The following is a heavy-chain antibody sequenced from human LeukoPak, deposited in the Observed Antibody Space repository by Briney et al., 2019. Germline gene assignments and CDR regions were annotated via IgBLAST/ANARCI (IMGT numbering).Heavy chain of an antibody. CDR2: ISYDGSNK. V-gene: IGHV3-30*03. J-gene: IGHJ5*02. CDR3: AREGAYSSGWSNWFDP. CDR1: GFTFSSYW. Sequence: PGGSLRLSCGASGFTFSSYWMSWVRQAPGKGLEWVAVISYDGSNKYYADSVKGRFTISRDNSKNTLYLQMNSLRAEDTAVYYCAREGAYSSGWSNWFDPWGQGTLVTVSS. D-gene: IGHD6-19*01.